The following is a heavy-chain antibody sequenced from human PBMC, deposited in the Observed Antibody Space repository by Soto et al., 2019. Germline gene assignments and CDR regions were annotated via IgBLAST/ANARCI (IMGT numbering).Heavy chain of an antibody. CDR1: GGSISSYY. V-gene: IGHV4-59*01. J-gene: IGHJ6*02. CDR3: ARGRGSGSSFYYYGMDV. CDR2: IYYSGST. D-gene: IGHD3-10*01. Sequence: SETLSLTCTVSGGSISSYYWGWMRQPPGKGLEWIGYIYYSGSTNYNPSLKSRVTISVDTSKNQFSLKLSSVTAADTAVYYCARGRGSGSSFYYYGMDVWGQGTTVTVSS.